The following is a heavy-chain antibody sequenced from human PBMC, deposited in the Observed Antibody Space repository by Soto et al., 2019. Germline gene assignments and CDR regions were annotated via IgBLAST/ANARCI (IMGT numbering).Heavy chain of an antibody. V-gene: IGHV4-39*01. J-gene: IGHJ4*02. CDR1: DDSINREKYY. CDR2: IYYRGNA. CDR3: SRLEGLGAIRDYFDF. Sequence: SDTPSLTCSVHDDSINREKYYYGWIRQPPGKGLEWIGSIYYRGNAYYNPSLQTRVTISLDKSKSQFSLKLNSVTAADSAVYFCSRLEGLGAIRDYFDFWGRGALVRVSS. D-gene: IGHD3-9*01.